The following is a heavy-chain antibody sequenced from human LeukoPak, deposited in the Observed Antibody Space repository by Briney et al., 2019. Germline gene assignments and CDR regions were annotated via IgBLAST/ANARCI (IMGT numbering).Heavy chain of an antibody. CDR2: IKQDGSEK. CDR3: ARVLDFWSGSADY. V-gene: IGHV3-7*01. CDR1: GFTFSSYR. Sequence: PGGSLRLSCAASGFTFSSYRMSWVRQAPGKGLEWVANIKQDGSEKYYVDSVKGRFTISRDNAKNSLYLQMNSLRAEDTAVYYCARVLDFWSGSADYWGQGTLVTVSS. J-gene: IGHJ4*02. D-gene: IGHD3-3*01.